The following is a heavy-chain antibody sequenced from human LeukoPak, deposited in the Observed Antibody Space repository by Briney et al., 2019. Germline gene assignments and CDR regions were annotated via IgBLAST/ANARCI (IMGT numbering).Heavy chain of an antibody. V-gene: IGHV3-21*01. CDR3: ARNWGYHDF. J-gene: IGHJ4*02. CDR2: ISTSSSYI. D-gene: IGHD3-16*01. CDR1: GFIFSGYG. Sequence: GGSLRLSCAASGFIFSGYGMNWVRQAPGKGLEWVSSISTSSSYIYYADSVKGRFTISRDNAKNSLYLQMNTLRAEDTAVYYCARNWGYHDFWGQGTLVTVSS.